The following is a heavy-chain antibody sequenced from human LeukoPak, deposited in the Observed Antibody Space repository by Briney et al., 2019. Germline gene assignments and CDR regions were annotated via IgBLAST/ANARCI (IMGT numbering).Heavy chain of an antibody. CDR3: ARVAAAGIYGMDV. CDR1: GGSISSYY. J-gene: IGHJ6*02. Sequence: SETLSLTCTVSGGSISSYYWSWIRQPPGKGLEWIGYIYYSGSTNYNPSLKSRVTISVDTSKNQFSLKLSSMTAADTAVYYCARVAAAGIYGMDVWGQGATVTVSS. CDR2: IYYSGST. D-gene: IGHD6-13*01. V-gene: IGHV4-59*01.